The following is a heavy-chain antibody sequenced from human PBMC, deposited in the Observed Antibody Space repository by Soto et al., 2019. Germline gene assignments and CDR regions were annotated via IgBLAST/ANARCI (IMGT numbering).Heavy chain of an antibody. V-gene: IGHV4-38-2*02. CDR1: GYSISSDYS. Sequence: SETLSLTCAVSGYSISSDYSWGWIRQPPGKGLEWLGSIFHSGSTYYNPSLKSRVTISLDTSQNHFSLKPSSVTAADTAVYYCARENYYDGSGYYYYFDYWGHGTLVTVSS. CDR3: ARENYYDGSGYYYYFDY. CDR2: IFHSGST. D-gene: IGHD3-22*01. J-gene: IGHJ4*01.